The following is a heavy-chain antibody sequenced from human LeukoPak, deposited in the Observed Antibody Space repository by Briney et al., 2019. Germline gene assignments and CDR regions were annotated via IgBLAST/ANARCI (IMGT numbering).Heavy chain of an antibody. CDR2: ISAYNGNT. CDR1: GYTFTSYG. CDR3: ARPQTPPPVIAAADEYYFDY. D-gene: IGHD6-13*01. Sequence: ASVKVSCKASGYTFTSYGISWVRQAPGQGLEWMGWISAYNGNTNYAQKLQGRVTMTTDTSTSTAYMELRSLRSDDTAVYYCARPQTPPPVIAAADEYYFDYWGQGTLVTVSS. J-gene: IGHJ4*02. V-gene: IGHV1-18*01.